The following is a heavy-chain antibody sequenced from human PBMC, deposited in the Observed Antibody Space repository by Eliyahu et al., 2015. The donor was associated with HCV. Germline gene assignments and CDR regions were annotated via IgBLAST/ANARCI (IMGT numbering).Heavy chain of an antibody. V-gene: IGHV3-11*01. CDR2: XXSSGSAI. Sequence: QVQLVESGGGLVKPGGSLRLSCAASGXPFSDYYMSWIRQAPGKGLEWVSYXXSSGSAIFYADSVKGRFTISRDNARKSLFLQMNSLXVEDTAVYYCARPGGGWNAFDIWGQGTLVTVSS. CDR1: GXPFSDYY. J-gene: IGHJ3*02. D-gene: IGHD6-19*01. CDR3: ARPGGGWNAFDI.